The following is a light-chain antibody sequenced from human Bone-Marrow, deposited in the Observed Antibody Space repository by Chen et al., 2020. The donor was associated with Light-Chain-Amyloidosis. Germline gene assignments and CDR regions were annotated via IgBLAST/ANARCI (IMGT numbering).Light chain of an antibody. V-gene: IGLV2-23*02. CDR3: CSYAGSSTLV. J-gene: IGLJ2*01. CDR1: SSDVGSYNL. CDR2: EVT. Sequence: QSALTQPASVSGSPGQSITISCPGTSSDVGSYNLVSWYQQHPGKAPQLMIYEVTKRPSGVSHRFSGSKSGNTASLTISGLQTEDEADYYCCSYAGSSTLVFGGGTKLTVL.